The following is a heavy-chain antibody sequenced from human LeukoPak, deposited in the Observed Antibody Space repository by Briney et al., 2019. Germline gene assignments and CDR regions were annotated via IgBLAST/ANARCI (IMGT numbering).Heavy chain of an antibody. CDR1: GFTFSSYW. J-gene: IGHJ4*02. CDR2: INSDGSST. D-gene: IGHD3-3*01. CDR3: ARVPGDFWSGYYSDY. Sequence: WGSLRLSCAASGFTFSSYWMHWVRQAPGKGLVWVSRINSDGSSTSYADSVKGRFTISRDNAKNTLYLQMNSLRAEDTAVYYCARVPGDFWSGYYSDYWGQGTLVTVSS. V-gene: IGHV3-74*01.